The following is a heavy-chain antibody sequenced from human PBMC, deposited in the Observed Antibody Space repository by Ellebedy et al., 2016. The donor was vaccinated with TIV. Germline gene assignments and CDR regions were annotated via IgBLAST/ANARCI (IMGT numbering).Heavy chain of an antibody. CDR2: ISSRDRT. Sequence: SETLSLXXTVSGDSISSSSDYWVWIRQPPGKGLEWIGTISSRDRTDYNPSLKSRVFILVDASKNQFFLKLTSVTAADTAVYYCATFNQYYTYLGVWGKGTTVTVSS. D-gene: IGHD1-14*01. CDR3: ATFNQYYTYLGV. V-gene: IGHV4-39*01. J-gene: IGHJ6*03. CDR1: GDSISSSSDY.